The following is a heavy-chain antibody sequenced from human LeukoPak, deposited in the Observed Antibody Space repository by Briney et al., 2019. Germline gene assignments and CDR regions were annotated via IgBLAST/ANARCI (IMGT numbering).Heavy chain of an antibody. CDR3: AREYYYDSSGYYEPVFDY. D-gene: IGHD3-22*01. CDR2: MYHNGST. Sequence: SETLSLTCTVSGGSISSISYYWGWIRQPPGKGLEWIGSMYHNGSTYYNPSLKSRVTISVDTSKNQFSLKLTSVTAADTAVYYCAREYYYDSSGYYEPVFDYWGQGTLVTVSS. J-gene: IGHJ4*02. V-gene: IGHV4-39*02. CDR1: GGSISSISYY.